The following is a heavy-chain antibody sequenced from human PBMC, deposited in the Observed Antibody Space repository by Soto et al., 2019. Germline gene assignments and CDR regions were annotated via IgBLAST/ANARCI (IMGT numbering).Heavy chain of an antibody. CDR2: ISAYNGNT. CDR1: GYTFTSYG. CDR3: ARARGTAMVNYYGMDV. Sequence: QVQLVQSGAEVKKPGASVKVSCKASGYTFTSYGISWVRQAPGQGLEWMGWISAYNGNTNYAQKLQGRVTMTTDTSTGAAYMELRSLRSEDTAVYYCARARGTAMVNYYGMDVWGQGTTVTVSS. V-gene: IGHV1-18*01. D-gene: IGHD5-18*01. J-gene: IGHJ6*02.